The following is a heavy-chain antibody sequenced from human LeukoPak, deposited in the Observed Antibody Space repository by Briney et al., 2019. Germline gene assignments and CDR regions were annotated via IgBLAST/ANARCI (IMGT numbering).Heavy chain of an antibody. CDR3: AKPPSDNLLTGSLYYFDY. Sequence: GGSLRLSCAASGFTFSSCAMSWVRQAPGKGLEWVSGISGSGDSTDYADFVKGRFTISRDNSKNTLYLQINSLRAEDTAVYYCAKPPSDNLLTGSLYYFDYWGQGTLVTVSS. D-gene: IGHD3-9*01. J-gene: IGHJ4*02. CDR2: ISGSGDST. V-gene: IGHV3-23*01. CDR1: GFTFSSCA.